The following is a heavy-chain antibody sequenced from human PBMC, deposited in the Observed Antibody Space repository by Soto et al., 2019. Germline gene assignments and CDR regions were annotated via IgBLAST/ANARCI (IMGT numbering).Heavy chain of an antibody. V-gene: IGHV4-39*01. CDR1: GSSINSSGYY. D-gene: IGHD3-3*02. J-gene: IGHJ4*02. CDR2: MFYGVST. CDR3: ARLPSRHLVDY. Sequence: PSETLSLTCTVSGSSINSSGYYWCWIRQPPGKGLEWIGSMFYGVSTYYNPSLKSRVTVSVDTSKNQFSLNLRSVTAADTAVYYCARLPSRHLVDYWGQGTLVTSPQ.